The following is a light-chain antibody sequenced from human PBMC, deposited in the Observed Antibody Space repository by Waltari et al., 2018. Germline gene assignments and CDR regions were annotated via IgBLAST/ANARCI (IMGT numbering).Light chain of an antibody. CDR2: KAS. CDR1: QRISNW. Sequence: DIQMTQSPSTLSASIGERVTITCRASQRISNWLAWYQQKPGKAPKLLIYKASTLESGVPSRFSGSGSGTEFTLTISSLQPDDFATYYCQQYNNYVATFGQGTKVEIK. V-gene: IGKV1-5*03. CDR3: QQYNNYVAT. J-gene: IGKJ1*01.